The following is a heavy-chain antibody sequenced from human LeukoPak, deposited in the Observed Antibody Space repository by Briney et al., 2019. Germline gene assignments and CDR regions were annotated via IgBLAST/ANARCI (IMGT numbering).Heavy chain of an antibody. D-gene: IGHD2-8*01. Sequence: PGRSLRLSCAASGFTFDDYAMHWVRQAPGKGLEWVSGISWNSGSIGYADSVKGRFTISRDNAKNSLYLQMNSLRAEDMALYYCAKDRKSRLFCTNGICYDAFDIWGQGTMVTVSS. CDR2: ISWNSGSI. J-gene: IGHJ3*02. CDR1: GFTFDDYA. CDR3: AKDRKSRLFCTNGICYDAFDI. V-gene: IGHV3-9*03.